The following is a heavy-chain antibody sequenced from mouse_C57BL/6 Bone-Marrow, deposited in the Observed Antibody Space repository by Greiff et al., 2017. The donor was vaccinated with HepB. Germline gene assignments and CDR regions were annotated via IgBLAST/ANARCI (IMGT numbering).Heavy chain of an antibody. Sequence: EVQGVESGGGLVLPGGSLKLSCAASGFTFSDYYMYWVRQTPEKRLEWVAYISNGGGSTYYPDTVKGRFTISRDNAKNTLYLQMSRLKSEDTAMYYCARHMMVTLDYWGQGTTLTVSS. CDR3: ARHMMVTLDY. V-gene: IGHV5-12*01. CDR2: ISNGGGST. D-gene: IGHD2-3*01. J-gene: IGHJ2*01. CDR1: GFTFSDYY.